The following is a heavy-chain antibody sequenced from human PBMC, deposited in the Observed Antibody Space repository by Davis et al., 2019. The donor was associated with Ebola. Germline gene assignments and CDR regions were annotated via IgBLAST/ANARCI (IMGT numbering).Heavy chain of an antibody. J-gene: IGHJ2*01. Sequence: ASVKVSCKASGYTFTSYGISWVRQAPGQGLEWMGWISAYNGNTNYAQKFQGRVTITADESTSTAYMELSSLRSEDTAVYYCARVEGSSGWYRGGYFDLWGRGTLVTVSS. CDR2: ISAYNGNT. CDR1: GYTFTSYG. V-gene: IGHV1-18*04. D-gene: IGHD6-19*01. CDR3: ARVEGSSGWYRGGYFDL.